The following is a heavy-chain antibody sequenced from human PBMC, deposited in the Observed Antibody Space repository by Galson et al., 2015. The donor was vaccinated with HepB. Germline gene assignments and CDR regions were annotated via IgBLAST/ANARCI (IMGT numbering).Heavy chain of an antibody. J-gene: IGHJ2*01. D-gene: IGHD3-3*01. CDR1: RFTFSSYW. CDR3: ARDYDPGARPLWYFDL. CDR2: INQDGGEK. V-gene: IGHV3-7*01. Sequence: SLRLSSAASRFTFSSYWMTWVRQAPGKGLEWVANINQDGGEKYYADSVKGRFTISRDNAKNSLYLQMNSLRAGDTAMYYCARDYDPGARPLWYFDLWGRGTLVTVSS.